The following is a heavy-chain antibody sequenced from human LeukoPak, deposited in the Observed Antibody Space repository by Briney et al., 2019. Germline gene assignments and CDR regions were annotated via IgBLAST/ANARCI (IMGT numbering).Heavy chain of an antibody. CDR1: EFTFTTYA. J-gene: IGHJ4*02. V-gene: IGHV3-23*01. D-gene: IGHD3-10*01. Sequence: QTGGSLRLSCATSEFTFTTYAITWVRQAPGKGLEWVSGISGSGSNAYYADSVKGRFTISRDNSKNTLYLQMNSLRVEDTAVYYCAKDYTSYYNSGPYWGQGTLVTVSS. CDR2: ISGSGSNA. CDR3: AKDYTSYYNSGPY.